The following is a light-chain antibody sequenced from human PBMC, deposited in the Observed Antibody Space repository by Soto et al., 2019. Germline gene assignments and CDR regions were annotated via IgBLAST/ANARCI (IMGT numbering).Light chain of an antibody. Sequence: EIVLTQSPVTLSLSPGERATLSCRASQSVSNNYLAWYQQKPGQAPRLLIYGASNRATGIPDRFSGSGSGTDFTLTISRLEPEDFAVYYCQQDGSSGTFGQGTKVDI. J-gene: IGKJ1*01. CDR1: QSVSNNY. CDR2: GAS. V-gene: IGKV3-20*01. CDR3: QQDGSSGT.